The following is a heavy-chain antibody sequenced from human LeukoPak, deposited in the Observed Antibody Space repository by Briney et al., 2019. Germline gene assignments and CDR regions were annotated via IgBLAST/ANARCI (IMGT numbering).Heavy chain of an antibody. CDR1: GFTFSSYW. J-gene: IGHJ4*02. Sequence: GGSLRLSCAASGFTFSSYWMSWVRRAPGKGLEWVANIKQDGSEKYYVDSVKGRFTISRDNAKNSLYLQMNSLRAEDTAVYYCARVGEYQPLLYKDYWGQGTLVTVSS. V-gene: IGHV3-7*01. D-gene: IGHD2-2*01. CDR3: ARVGEYQPLLYKDY. CDR2: IKQDGSEK.